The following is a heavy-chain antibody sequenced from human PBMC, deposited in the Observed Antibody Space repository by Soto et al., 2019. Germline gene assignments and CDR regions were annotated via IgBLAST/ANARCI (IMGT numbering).Heavy chain of an antibody. J-gene: IGHJ4*02. CDR2: ISGYNGNT. CDR1: GYTFTSYG. Sequence: QVQLVQSGAEVKTPGASVKVSCKASGYTFTSYGVSWVRQAPGQGLEWMGWISGYNGNTNYAQKFQDRVAMTTDTSTNTAYTELSSLRSDDTAVYYCARDLVVQPTTGGVDFWGQGALVTVSS. CDR3: ARDLVVQPTTGGVDF. D-gene: IGHD1-1*01. V-gene: IGHV1-18*01.